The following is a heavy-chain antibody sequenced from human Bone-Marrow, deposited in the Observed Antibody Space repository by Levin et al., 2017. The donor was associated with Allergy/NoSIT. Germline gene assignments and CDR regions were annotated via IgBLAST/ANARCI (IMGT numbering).Heavy chain of an antibody. V-gene: IGHV3-11*01. J-gene: IGHJ2*01. D-gene: IGHD5-24*01. CDR2: ISSRGSAK. CDR3: ARRDGYNSVKGIHWYFDL. CDR1: GFTFSDYY. Sequence: GGSLRLSCAASGFTFSDYYMSWIRQAPGKGLEWVSYISSRGSAKYYADSMEGRFTISRDNAKNSLFLQMNSLRAEDTAVYYCARRDGYNSVKGIHWYFDLWGRGTLVTVSS.